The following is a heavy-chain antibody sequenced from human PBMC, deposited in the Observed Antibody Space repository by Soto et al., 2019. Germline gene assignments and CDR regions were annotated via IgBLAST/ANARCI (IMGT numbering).Heavy chain of an antibody. D-gene: IGHD3-16*01. J-gene: IGHJ6*02. Sequence: LQTLSLTCAISGDSVSSNSAAWNWIRQSPSRGLEWLGRTYYRSKWYSDYAVSVKSRIIINPDTSKNQFSLHLSSVTPEDTAVYYCSRITPDASVYYGMDVWGQGTTVTVSS. CDR1: GDSVSSNSAA. CDR3: SRITPDASVYYGMDV. V-gene: IGHV6-1*01. CDR2: TYYRSKWYS.